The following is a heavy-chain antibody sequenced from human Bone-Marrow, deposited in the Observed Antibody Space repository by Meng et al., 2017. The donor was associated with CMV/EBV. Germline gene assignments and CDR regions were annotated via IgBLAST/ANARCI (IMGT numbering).Heavy chain of an antibody. CDR3: ARGLVSGAKATFFDY. J-gene: IGHJ4*02. CDR1: GGSFSGYY. Sequence: SETLSLTCAVYGGSFSGYYWSWIRQPPGKGLEWIGEINHSGSTNYNPSLKSRVTISVDTSKNQFSLKLSSVTAADTAVYYCARGLVSGAKATFFDYCGQGTLVTVSS. CDR2: INHSGST. D-gene: IGHD3-10*01. V-gene: IGHV4-34*01.